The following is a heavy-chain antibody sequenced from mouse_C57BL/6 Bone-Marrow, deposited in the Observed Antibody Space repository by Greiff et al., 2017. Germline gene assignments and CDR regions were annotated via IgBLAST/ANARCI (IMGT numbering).Heavy chain of an antibody. CDR2: IRNKANGYTT. D-gene: IGHD1-1*01. Sequence: EVMLVESGGGLVQPGGSLSLSCAASGFTFTDYYMSWVRQPPGKALEWLGFIRNKANGYTTEYSASVKGRFTISRDNSQSILYLQMNALRAEDSATYYCARYSRVVSYAMDYWGQGTSVTVSS. CDR1: GFTFTDYY. J-gene: IGHJ4*01. V-gene: IGHV7-3*01. CDR3: ARYSRVVSYAMDY.